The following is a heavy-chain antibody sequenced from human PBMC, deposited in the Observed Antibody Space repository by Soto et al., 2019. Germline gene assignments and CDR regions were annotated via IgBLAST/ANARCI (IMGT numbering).Heavy chain of an antibody. CDR3: ARDGIPKGSSSPWNWFDP. CDR1: GYTFTGYY. V-gene: IGHV1-2*02. J-gene: IGHJ5*02. Sequence: VKVSCKASGYTFTGYYMHWVRQASGQGLEWMGWINPNSGGTNYAQKFQGRVTMTRDTSISTAYMELSRLRSDDTAVYYCARDGIPKGSSSPWNWFDPWGQGTLVTVSS. CDR2: INPNSGGT. D-gene: IGHD6-13*01.